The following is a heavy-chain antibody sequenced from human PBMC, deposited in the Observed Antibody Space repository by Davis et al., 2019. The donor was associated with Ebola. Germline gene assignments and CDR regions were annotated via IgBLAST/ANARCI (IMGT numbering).Heavy chain of an antibody. CDR1: GFTFSDYY. D-gene: IGHD3-3*01. CDR2: ISSSGSTI. CDR3: ARDLKVLRFLEWFYYGMDV. Sequence: RESLRLSCAASGFTFSDYYMSLIRQAPGKGLEWVSYISSSGSTIYYADSVKGRFTISRDNAKNSLYLQMNSLRAEDTAVYYCARDLKVLRFLEWFYYGMDVWGQGTTVTVSS. V-gene: IGHV3-11*01. J-gene: IGHJ6*02.